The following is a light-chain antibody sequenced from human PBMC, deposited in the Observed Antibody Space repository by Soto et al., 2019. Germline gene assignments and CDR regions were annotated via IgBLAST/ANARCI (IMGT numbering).Light chain of an antibody. J-gene: IGKJ4*01. CDR1: QSVSSY. CDR2: DAT. CDR3: QQRSNWPLT. V-gene: IGKV3-11*01. Sequence: ETVLTQAPATLSLSPGERATLSCRASQSVSSYLAWYQQKPGQPPRLLIYDATKRATGIPARFSGSGSGTDFTLTISSLEPGDFAVYYCQQRSNWPLTFGGGTRVEIK.